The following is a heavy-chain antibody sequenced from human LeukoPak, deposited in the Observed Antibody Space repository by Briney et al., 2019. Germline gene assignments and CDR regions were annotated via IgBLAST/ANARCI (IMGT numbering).Heavy chain of an antibody. V-gene: IGHV3-23*01. CDR3: VKGPLNRDYYDSSGYFDY. D-gene: IGHD3-22*01. CDR1: GFTFSSYA. J-gene: IGHJ4*02. CDR2: ISGSGDST. Sequence: GGSLRLSCAASGFTFSSYAMSWVRQAPGEGLEWVSTISGSGDSTYYADSMKGRFTISRDNSKNTLFLQMTSLRAEDTGVYYCVKGPLNRDYYDSSGYFDYWGQGTLVTVSS.